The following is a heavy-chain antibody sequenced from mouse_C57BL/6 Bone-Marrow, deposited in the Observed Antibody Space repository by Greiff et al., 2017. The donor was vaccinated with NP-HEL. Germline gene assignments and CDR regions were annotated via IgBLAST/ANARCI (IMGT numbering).Heavy chain of an antibody. V-gene: IGHV5-17*01. CDR1: GFTFSDYG. CDR2: ISSGSSTI. J-gene: IGHJ3*01. Sequence: VMLVESGGGLVKPGGSLKLSCAASGFTFSDYGMHWVRQAPEKGLEWVAYISSGSSTIYYADTVKGRFTISRDNAKNTLYLQMTSLRSEDTAMYYCARRIYYDPWFAYWGQGTLVTVSA. CDR3: ARRIYYDPWFAY. D-gene: IGHD2-4*01.